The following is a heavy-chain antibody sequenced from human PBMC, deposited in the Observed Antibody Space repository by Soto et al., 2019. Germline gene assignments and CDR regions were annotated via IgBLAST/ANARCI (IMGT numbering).Heavy chain of an antibody. D-gene: IGHD2-2*01. CDR2: ISYDGSNK. CDR1: GFTFSSYG. V-gene: IGHV3-30*03. J-gene: IGHJ2*01. CDR3: ARDHCSSSNCYPRWYFDL. Sequence: PGGSLRLSCAASGFTFSSYGMHWVRQAPGKGLEWVAVISYDGSNKYYADSVKGRFTISRDNSKNSLFLQMNSLRGEDSALYYCARDHCSSSNCYPRWYFDLWGRGTLVTVSS.